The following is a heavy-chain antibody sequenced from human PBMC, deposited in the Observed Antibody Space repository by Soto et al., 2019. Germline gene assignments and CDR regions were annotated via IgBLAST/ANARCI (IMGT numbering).Heavy chain of an antibody. J-gene: IGHJ6*02. Sequence: QVQLQESGPGLVKPSQTLSLTCTVSGGSISSGGYYWSWIRQHPGKGLEWIGYIYYSGSTYYNPSRKSRVTISVDTSKNQFSLKLSSVTAADTAVYYCARDQRGYCSGGSCPNYYYYGMDVWGQGTTVTVSS. CDR1: GGSISSGGYY. CDR2: IYYSGST. V-gene: IGHV4-31*03. CDR3: ARDQRGYCSGGSCPNYYYYGMDV. D-gene: IGHD2-15*01.